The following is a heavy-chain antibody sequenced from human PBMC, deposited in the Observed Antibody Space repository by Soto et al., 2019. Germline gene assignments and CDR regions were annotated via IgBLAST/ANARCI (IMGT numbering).Heavy chain of an antibody. V-gene: IGHV1-69*05. CDR1: GGTFSSYA. Sequence: SVKVSCKASGGTFSSYAISWVRQAPGQGLEWMGGIIPIFGTANYAQKFQGRVTITRDTSASTAYMELSSLRSEDTAVYYCARGVAGPLHWFDPWGQGTLVTVSS. CDR2: IIPIFGTA. J-gene: IGHJ5*02. D-gene: IGHD6-19*01. CDR3: ARGVAGPLHWFDP.